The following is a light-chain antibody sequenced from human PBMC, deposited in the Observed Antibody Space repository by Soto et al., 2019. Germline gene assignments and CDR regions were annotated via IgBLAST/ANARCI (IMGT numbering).Light chain of an antibody. V-gene: IGLV2-14*01. CDR2: EVR. Sequence: QSVLTQPASVSGSPGQSITISFTGTSSDVGGYNHVSWYQQHPGKAPKLIIYEVRNRPSGVSNRLSGSKSGNTASLTISGIQADDEADYYCCSYTSSSIRVFGGGTKLTVL. J-gene: IGLJ3*02. CDR3: CSYTSSSIRV. CDR1: SSDVGGYNH.